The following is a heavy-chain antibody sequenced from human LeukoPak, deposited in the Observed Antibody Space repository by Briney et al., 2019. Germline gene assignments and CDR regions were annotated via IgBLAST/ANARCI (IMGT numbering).Heavy chain of an antibody. J-gene: IGHJ4*02. CDR3: ARAENYYEPFDC. Sequence: SVKVSCKASGGTFSSYAISWVRQAPGQGLEWMGGIIPIFGTANYAQKFQGRVTITTDESTSTAYMELSSLRSEDTAVYYCARAENYYEPFDCWGQGTLITVSS. V-gene: IGHV1-69*05. D-gene: IGHD3-22*01. CDR2: IIPIFGTA. CDR1: GGTFSSYA.